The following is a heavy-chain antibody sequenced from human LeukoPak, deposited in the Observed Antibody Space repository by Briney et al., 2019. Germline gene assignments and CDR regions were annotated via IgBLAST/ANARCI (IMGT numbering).Heavy chain of an antibody. CDR3: ARDGVIGLYYYYYMDV. V-gene: IGHV3-30*02. J-gene: IGHJ6*03. D-gene: IGHD3-22*01. Sequence: QTGGSLRLSCAAPGFTFNNYGMHWVRQAPGKGLEWVAFIRYNGNNQYYADSVKGRFTISRDNSKNTLYLQMNSLRAEDTAVYYCARDGVIGLYYYYYMDVWGKGTTVTVSS. CDR2: IRYNGNNQ. CDR1: GFTFNNYG.